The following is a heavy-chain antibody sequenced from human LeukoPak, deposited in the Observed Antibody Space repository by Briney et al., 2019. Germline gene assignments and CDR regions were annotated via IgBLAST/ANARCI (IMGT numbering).Heavy chain of an antibody. CDR2: ISYDGSNK. D-gene: IGHD2-8*01. CDR3: ARYSCTNGVCRFDY. J-gene: IGHJ4*02. V-gene: IGHV3-30*04. Sequence: GGSLRLSCAASGFTFSSYAMHWVRQAPGKGLEWVAVISYDGSNKYYADSVKGRFTISRDNSKNTLYLQMNSLRAEDTAVYYCARYSCTNGVCRFDYWGQGTLVTVSS. CDR1: GFTFSSYA.